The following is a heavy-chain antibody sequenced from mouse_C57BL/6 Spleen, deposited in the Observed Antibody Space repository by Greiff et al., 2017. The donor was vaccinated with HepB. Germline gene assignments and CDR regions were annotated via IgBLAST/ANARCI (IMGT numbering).Heavy chain of an antibody. Sequence: VQLQQPGAELVMPGASVKLSCKASGYTFTSYWMHWVKQRPGQGLEWIGEIDPSDSYTNYNQKFKGKSTLTVDKSSSTAYMQLSSLTSEDSAVYYWARYDGYFIFDYWGQGTTLTVSS. V-gene: IGHV1-69*01. CDR3: ARYDGYFIFDY. CDR1: GYTFTSYW. J-gene: IGHJ2*01. CDR2: IDPSDSYT. D-gene: IGHD2-3*01.